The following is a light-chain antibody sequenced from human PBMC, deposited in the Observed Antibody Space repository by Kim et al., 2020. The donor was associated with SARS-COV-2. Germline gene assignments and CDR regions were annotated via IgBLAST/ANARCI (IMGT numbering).Light chain of an antibody. Sequence: VPPRPTASITVSGDKLWDKYACWYQQKPGQSPVLVIYQDSKRPSGIPERFSGSNSGNTATLTISGTQAMDEADYYCQAWDSSTSVVFGGGTQLTVL. CDR1: KLWDKY. CDR3: QAWDSSTSVV. J-gene: IGLJ2*01. CDR2: QDS. V-gene: IGLV3-1*01.